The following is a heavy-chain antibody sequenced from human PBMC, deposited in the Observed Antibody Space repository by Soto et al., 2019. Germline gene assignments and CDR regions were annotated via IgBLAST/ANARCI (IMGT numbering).Heavy chain of an antibody. J-gene: IGHJ6*02. D-gene: IGHD6-19*01. CDR3: AKWFGGWYGGGYYYYGMDV. CDR2: ISGSGGST. V-gene: IGHV3-23*01. Sequence: EVQLLESGGGLVQPGGSLRLSCAASGFTFSSYAMSWVRQAPGKGLEWVSAISGSGGSTYYADSVKGRFTISRDNSKNTLYLQMNSLRAEDTAVYYCAKWFGGWYGGGYYYYGMDVWGQGTTVTVSS. CDR1: GFTFSSYA.